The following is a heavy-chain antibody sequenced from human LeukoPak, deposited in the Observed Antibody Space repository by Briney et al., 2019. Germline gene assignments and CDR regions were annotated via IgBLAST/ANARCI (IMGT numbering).Heavy chain of an antibody. D-gene: IGHD2-15*01. V-gene: IGHV6-1*01. CDR3: ARGSVVVVAAVSIFDY. J-gene: IGHJ4*02. Sequence: SQTLSLTCAISGDSVSSNSAAWNWIRQSPSRGLEWLGRTYYRSKWYNDYAVSVKGRITINPDTSKNQFSLQLNSVTPEDTAVYYCARGSVVVVAAVSIFDYWGQGTLVTVSS. CDR2: TYYRSKWYN. CDR1: GDSVSSNSAA.